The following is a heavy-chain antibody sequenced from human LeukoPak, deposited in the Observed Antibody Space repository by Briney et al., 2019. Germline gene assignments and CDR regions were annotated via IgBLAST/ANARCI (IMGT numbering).Heavy chain of an antibody. J-gene: IGHJ4*02. CDR3: ARHHHSGSYRGDY. CDR2: IYYSGST. V-gene: IGHV4-59*01. CDR1: GGSISSYY. D-gene: IGHD1-26*01. Sequence: PSETLSLTCTVSGGSISSYYWSWIRQPPGKGLEWIGYIYYSGSTNYNPSLKSRVTISVDTSKNQFSLKLSFVTAADTAVYYCARHHHSGSYRGDYWGQGTLVTVSS.